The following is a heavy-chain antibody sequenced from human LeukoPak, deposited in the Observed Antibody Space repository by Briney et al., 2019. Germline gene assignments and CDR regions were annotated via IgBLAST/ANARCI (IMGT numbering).Heavy chain of an antibody. CDR1: GGTFTSYG. D-gene: IGHD3-22*01. V-gene: IGHV1-18*01. CDR3: ARDGRHRYYYDSSGFYGSWFDP. CDR2: ISGYNGNT. J-gene: IGHJ5*02. Sequence: ASVKVSCKASGGTFTSYGISWVRQAPGQGLEWMGWISGYNGNTKYAQKLQGRVTMTTDTSTTTAYMELRSLRSDDTAVYYCARDGRHRYYYDSSGFYGSWFDPWGQGTLVTVSS.